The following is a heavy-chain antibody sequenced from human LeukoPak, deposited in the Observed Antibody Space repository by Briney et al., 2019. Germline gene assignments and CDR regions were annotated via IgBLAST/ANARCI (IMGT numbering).Heavy chain of an antibody. V-gene: IGHV3-23*01. Sequence: GGSLRLSCAASGFTFSSYAMSWVRQAPGKGLEWVSGITSSGDSTYYADSVKGRFTISRDNSKNTLFLQMNSLRAEDTAVYYCARDYYYGMDVWGQGITITVSS. CDR3: ARDYYYGMDV. CDR2: ITSSGDST. CDR1: GFTFSSYA. J-gene: IGHJ6*02.